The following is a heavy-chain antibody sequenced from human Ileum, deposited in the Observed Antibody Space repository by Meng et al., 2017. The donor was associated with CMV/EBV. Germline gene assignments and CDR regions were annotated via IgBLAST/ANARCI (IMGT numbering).Heavy chain of an antibody. CDR1: GGSFSGYY. D-gene: IGHD5-24*01. J-gene: IGHJ5*02. Sequence: GSLRLSCAVYGGSFSGYYWSWIRQPPGKGLEWIGEINHSGSTNYNPSLKSRVTISVDTSKNQFSLKLGSVTAADTAVYYCASRWGWDGYTWGQGTLVTVSS. CDR3: ASRWGWDGYT. CDR2: INHSGST. V-gene: IGHV4-34*01.